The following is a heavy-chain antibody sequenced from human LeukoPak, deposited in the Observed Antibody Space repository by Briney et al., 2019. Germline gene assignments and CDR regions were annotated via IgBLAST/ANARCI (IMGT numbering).Heavy chain of an antibody. D-gene: IGHD3-22*01. CDR2: IYYSGST. CDR3: ARHREYYASSGYYSFDY. CDR1: GGSISSYY. Sequence: KTSETLSLTCTVSGGSISSYYWSWIRQPPGKGLEWIGYIYYSGSTNYNPSLKSRVTISVDTSKNQFSLKLSSVTAAGTAVYYCARHREYYASSGYYSFDYWGQGTLVTVSS. V-gene: IGHV4-59*08. J-gene: IGHJ4*02.